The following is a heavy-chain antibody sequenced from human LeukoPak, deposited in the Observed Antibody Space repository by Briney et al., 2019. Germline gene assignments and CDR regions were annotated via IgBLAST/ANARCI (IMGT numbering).Heavy chain of an antibody. CDR3: ARSGSWAGYTDV. V-gene: IGHV4-59*01. J-gene: IGHJ6*03. CDR2: IYYTGST. D-gene: IGHD7-27*01. Sequence: SETLSLTCTVSGRSISSYYWSWIRQPPGKGLECIGYIYYTGSTNYNPSLKSRVTISVDTSKNQFSLKLSSVTAADTAVYYCARSGSWAGYTDVWGKGTTVTASS. CDR1: GRSISSYY.